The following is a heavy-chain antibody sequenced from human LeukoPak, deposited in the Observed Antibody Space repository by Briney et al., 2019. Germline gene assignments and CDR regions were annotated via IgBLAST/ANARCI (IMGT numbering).Heavy chain of an antibody. V-gene: IGHV3-7*01. CDR1: GFTLSTSW. Sequence: GGSLRLSCAASGFTLSTSWMTWVRQAPGKGLEWVTNINRDGSQIDYFDSVKGRFTISRDSANNALYLQMNSLRAEDTAVYYCARGGLTAGFDFWGQGTLVTVSS. CDR2: INRDGSQI. CDR3: ARGGLTAGFDF. J-gene: IGHJ4*02. D-gene: IGHD3-9*01.